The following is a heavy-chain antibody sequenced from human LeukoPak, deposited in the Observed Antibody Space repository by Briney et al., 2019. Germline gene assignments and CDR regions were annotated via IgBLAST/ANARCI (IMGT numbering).Heavy chain of an antibody. CDR2: IKQDGSEK. J-gene: IGHJ4*02. V-gene: IGHV3-7*01. CDR3: AREGWIQLWGGDY. CDR1: GFTFSSYS. D-gene: IGHD5-18*01. Sequence: PGGSLRLSCAASGFTFSSYSMNWVRQAPGKGLEWVANIKQDGSEKYYVDSVKGRFTISRDNAKNSLYLQMNSLRAEDTAVYYCAREGWIQLWGGDYWGQGTLVTVSS.